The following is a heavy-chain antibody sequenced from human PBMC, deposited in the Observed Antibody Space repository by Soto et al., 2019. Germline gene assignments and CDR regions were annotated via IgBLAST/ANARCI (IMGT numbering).Heavy chain of an antibody. V-gene: IGHV3-23*01. J-gene: IGHJ4*02. Sequence: GGSLRLSCAASGFTFSRYAMSWVRQAPGKGLEWVSSISTSDHTTYYADSVKGRFTISTDNSKNTLYVQMNGLRVEDTAVYYCASSPTEVGGTTYYFDYWGQVALVTVSS. D-gene: IGHD6-19*01. CDR1: GFTFSRYA. CDR3: ASSPTEVGGTTYYFDY. CDR2: ISTSDHTT.